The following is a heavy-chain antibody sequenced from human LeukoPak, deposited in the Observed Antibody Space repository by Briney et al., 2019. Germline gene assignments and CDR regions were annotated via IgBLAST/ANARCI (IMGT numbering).Heavy chain of an antibody. J-gene: IGHJ4*02. D-gene: IGHD3-9*01. CDR3: ASHYDILTGYYDY. V-gene: IGHV3-23*01. CDR2: ISGSGGST. CDR1: GFTFSSYA. Sequence: PGGSLRLSCAAPGFTFSSYAMSWVRQAPGKGLEWVSAISGSGGSTYYADSVKGRFTISRDNSKNTLYLQMNSLRAEDTAVYYCASHYDILTGYYDYWGQGTLVTVSS.